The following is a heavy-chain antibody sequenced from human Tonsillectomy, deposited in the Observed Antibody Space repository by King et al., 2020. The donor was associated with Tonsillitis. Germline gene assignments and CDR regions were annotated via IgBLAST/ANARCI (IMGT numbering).Heavy chain of an antibody. J-gene: IGHJ4*02. Sequence: VQLVESGAEVKKPGDSVKVSCKPSGYTFTSYGISWVRQAPGQGLEWMGWINTYKGNTNYAQRFQDRVTMTMDTSTSTADMELRGLTSDDTAVYYYTRERGNYKRGDYWGQGTLVTVSS. D-gene: IGHD1-26*01. V-gene: IGHV1-18*04. CDR1: GYTFTSYG. CDR3: TRERGNYKRGDY. CDR2: INTYKGNT.